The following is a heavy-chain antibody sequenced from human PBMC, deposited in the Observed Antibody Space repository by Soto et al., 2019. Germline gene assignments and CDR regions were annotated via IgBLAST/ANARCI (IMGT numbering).Heavy chain of an antibody. CDR1: GFRLSNYA. J-gene: IGHJ4*02. V-gene: IGHV3-23*01. CDR2: ISATGGGT. D-gene: IGHD3-16*01. CDR3: AKDRRAGGTSAIYLAFRDT. Sequence: PGGSLRLSWAASGFRLSNYAMSCVRQAPGKGLEWVSLISATGGGTYYADSVKGRFTISRDNSHNTLYLQVHSLTAEDTAVYYCAKDRRAGGTSAIYLAFRDTRAQG.